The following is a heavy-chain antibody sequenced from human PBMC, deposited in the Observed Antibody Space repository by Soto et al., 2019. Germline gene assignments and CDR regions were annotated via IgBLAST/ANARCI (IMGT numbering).Heavy chain of an antibody. V-gene: IGHV4-61*01. Sequence: SETLSLTCTVSGGSVSSGSYYWSWIRQPPGKGLEWIGYIYYSGSTNYNPSLKSRVTISVDTSKNQFSLKLSSVTAADTAVYYCARGNFRLQYGMDVWGQGTTVTVSS. D-gene: IGHD5-12*01. CDR3: ARGNFRLQYGMDV. CDR2: IYYSGST. J-gene: IGHJ6*02. CDR1: GGSVSSGSYY.